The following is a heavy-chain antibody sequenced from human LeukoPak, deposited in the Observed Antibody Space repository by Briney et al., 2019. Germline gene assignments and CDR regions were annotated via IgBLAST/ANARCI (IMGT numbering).Heavy chain of an antibody. V-gene: IGHV3-7*01. D-gene: IGHD6-19*01. J-gene: IGHJ6*03. CDR2: IKQDGSEK. Sequence: GGSLRLSCAASGFTFSSYWMSWVRQAPGKGLEWVANIKQDGSEKYYVDSVKGRFTISRDNAKNSLYLQMNSLRAEDTAVYYCARDEVESGWFSWGYHYYMDVWGKGTTVTVSS. CDR1: GFTFSSYW. CDR3: ARDEVESGWFSWGYHYYMDV.